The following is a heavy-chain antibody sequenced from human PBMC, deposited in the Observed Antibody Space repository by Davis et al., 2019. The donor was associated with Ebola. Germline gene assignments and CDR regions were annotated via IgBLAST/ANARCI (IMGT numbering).Heavy chain of an antibody. V-gene: IGHV1-2*02. CDR1: GGTFSSYA. Sequence: ASVKVSCKASGGTFSSYAISWVRQAPGQGLEWMGGIIPNSGGTNYAQKFQGRVTMTRDTSISTAYMELSRLRSDDTAVYYCARDISGIAAAGGDYWGQGTLVTVSS. CDR3: ARDISGIAAAGGDY. J-gene: IGHJ4*02. CDR2: IIPNSGGT. D-gene: IGHD6-13*01.